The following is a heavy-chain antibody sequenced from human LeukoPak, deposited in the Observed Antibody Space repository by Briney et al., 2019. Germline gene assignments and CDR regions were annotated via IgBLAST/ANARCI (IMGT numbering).Heavy chain of an antibody. CDR3: ARHMSYDFGRDRFYYYTDV. CDR1: GYNSTGHW. D-gene: IGHD3/OR15-3a*01. Sequence: GESLKISCKTSGYNSTGHWIGWLRQMPGKGLEWLGIIFPGDSDARYRPSFQAEVTMSADKSINTAYLQRSRVQASDTAMYYCARHMSYDFGRDRFYYYTDVWGKGTTVIVSS. CDR2: IFPGDSDA. J-gene: IGHJ6*03. V-gene: IGHV5-51*01.